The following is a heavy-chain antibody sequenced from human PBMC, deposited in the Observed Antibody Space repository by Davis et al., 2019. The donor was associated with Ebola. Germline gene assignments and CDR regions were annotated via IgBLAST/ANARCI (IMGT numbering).Heavy chain of an antibody. CDR1: GSTFDDYG. D-gene: IGHD3-3*01. J-gene: IGHJ4*02. CDR2: INWNGGST. CDR3: ARDRNDFWSGYHDY. V-gene: IGHV3-20*04. Sequence: GGSLRLSCAASGSTFDDYGMSWVRQAPGKGLEWVSGINWNGGSTGYADSVKGRFTIPRDNAKNSLYLQMNSLRAEDTAVYYCARDRNDFWSGYHDYWGQGTLVTVSS.